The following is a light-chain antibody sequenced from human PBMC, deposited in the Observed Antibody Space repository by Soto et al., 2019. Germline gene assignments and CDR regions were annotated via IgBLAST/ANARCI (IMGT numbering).Light chain of an antibody. V-gene: IGKV1-6*01. CDR3: LQDYNYPWT. J-gene: IGKJ1*01. Sequence: AIHMTQSPSSLSASVGDRVTITCRASQGIRKDLGWYQQKQGKAPKLLIYAASSLQSGVPSRFSGSGSGTDFTLTISSQPPEDVANYYCLQDYNYPWTFGQGTKVEIK. CDR1: QGIRKD. CDR2: AAS.